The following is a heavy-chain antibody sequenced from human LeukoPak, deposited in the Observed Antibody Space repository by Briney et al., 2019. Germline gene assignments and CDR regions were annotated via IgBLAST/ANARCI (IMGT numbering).Heavy chain of an antibody. CDR3: ARSGTLRYSYGYDNWFDP. Sequence: GSSVKVSCKASGYTFTSYAMHWVRQAPGQRLEWMGWINAGNGNTKYSQEFQGRVTITRDTSASTAYMELSSLRSEDMAVYYCARSGTLRYSYGYDNWFDPWGQGTLVTVSS. CDR1: GYTFTSYA. D-gene: IGHD5-18*01. V-gene: IGHV1-3*03. J-gene: IGHJ5*02. CDR2: INAGNGNT.